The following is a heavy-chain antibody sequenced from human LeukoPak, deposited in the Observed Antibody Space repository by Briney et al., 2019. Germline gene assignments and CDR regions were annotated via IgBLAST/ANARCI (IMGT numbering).Heavy chain of an antibody. CDR3: AREGGPYRPLDY. J-gene: IGHJ4*02. Sequence: KTSQTLSLPRGFSIDLLTRTNYWTSVGQPPGTGLEWIGEVNLQGSTNYNPSLMGRVAISVDMSENHISLQLTSVTAADTAVYYCAREGGPYRPLDYSGQGTLVTVSS. CDR1: IDLLTRTNY. V-gene: IGHV4-4*02. CDR2: VNLQGST.